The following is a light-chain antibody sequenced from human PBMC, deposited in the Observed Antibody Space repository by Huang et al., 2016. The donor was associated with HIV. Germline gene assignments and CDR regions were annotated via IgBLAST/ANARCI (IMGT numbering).Light chain of an antibody. Sequence: EIVLTQSPATLSVSPGGRATLSCRANQSVSGSLACYQQKPGQAPRLLIYGPSTRATGVPAMVSGSGSGTEFTLTISSLQSEDFAVYYCQQYNNFYTFGPGTRVDIK. V-gene: IGKV3-15*01. J-gene: IGKJ3*01. CDR1: QSVSGS. CDR3: QQYNNFYT. CDR2: GPS.